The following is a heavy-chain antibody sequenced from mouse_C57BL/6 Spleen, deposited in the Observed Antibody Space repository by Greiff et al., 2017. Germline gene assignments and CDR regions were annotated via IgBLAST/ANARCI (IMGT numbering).Heavy chain of an antibody. CDR3: ARPSYEYDDAWFAY. J-gene: IGHJ3*01. CDR1: GYTFTTYP. Sequence: QVQLQQSGAELVKPGASVKLSCKASGYTFTTYPIEWMKQNPGQSLEWIGIFHPYNDDTKYNEKFKGKATLTVEKSSSTVYLELSRLTSDDSAVYYWARPSYEYDDAWFAYWGQGTLVTVSA. V-gene: IGHV1-47*01. CDR2: FHPYNDDT. D-gene: IGHD2-4*01.